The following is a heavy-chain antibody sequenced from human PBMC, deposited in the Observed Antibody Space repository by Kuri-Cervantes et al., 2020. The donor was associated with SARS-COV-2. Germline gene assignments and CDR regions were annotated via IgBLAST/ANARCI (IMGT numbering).Heavy chain of an antibody. Sequence: ESLKISCAVSGYSISSGYYWGWIRQPPGKGLEWIGSIYHSGSTHYKPSLKSRVTLSVDTSKNQFSLKLSSVTAADTAVYYCARAHPSSSSPPFFDYWGQGTLVTVSS. V-gene: IGHV4-38-2*01. J-gene: IGHJ4*02. CDR2: IYHSGST. D-gene: IGHD6-6*01. CDR3: ARAHPSSSSPPFFDY. CDR1: GYSISSGYY.